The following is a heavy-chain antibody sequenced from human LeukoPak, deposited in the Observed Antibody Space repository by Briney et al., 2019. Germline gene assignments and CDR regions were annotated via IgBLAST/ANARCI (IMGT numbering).Heavy chain of an antibody. V-gene: IGHV3-23*01. Sequence: PGGSLRLSCVASGFTFSNYVMAWVRQAPGKGLEYVSSIIGNGDSTYYADSVKGRFTISRDNSKNTLYLQMNSLRAEDTAIYYCAKGSKGTYAYWGQGTLVTVSS. D-gene: IGHD2-2*01. CDR2: IIGNGDST. CDR3: AKGSKGTYAY. J-gene: IGHJ4*02. CDR1: GFTFSNYV.